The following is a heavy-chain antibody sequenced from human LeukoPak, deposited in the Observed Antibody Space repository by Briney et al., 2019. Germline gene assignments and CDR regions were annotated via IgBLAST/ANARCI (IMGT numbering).Heavy chain of an antibody. D-gene: IGHD5-24*01. CDR1: GGSISSYY. CDR3: ARVGWSFGYTSWYFDP. J-gene: IGHJ2*01. Sequence: SETLSLTCTVSGGSISSYYWNWIRQPPGKGLEWIGYIYYGGSTNYNPSLKSRVTISVDTSKNQFSLKLSSVTAADTAVYYCARVGWSFGYTSWYFDPWGRGTLVTVSS. V-gene: IGHV4-59*01. CDR2: IYYGGST.